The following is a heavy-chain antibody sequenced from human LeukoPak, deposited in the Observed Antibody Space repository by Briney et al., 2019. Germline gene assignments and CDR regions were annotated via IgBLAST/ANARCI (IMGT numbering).Heavy chain of an antibody. D-gene: IGHD6-6*01. Sequence: GGSLRLSCAASGFTFSSYSMNWVRQAPGKGLDWVSSISSSSSYIYYADSVKGRFTISRDNAKNSLYLQMNSLRAEDTAVYYCARDSGTEQLVAPTDYWGQGTLVTVSS. CDR2: ISSSSSYI. J-gene: IGHJ4*02. V-gene: IGHV3-21*01. CDR3: ARDSGTEQLVAPTDY. CDR1: GFTFSSYS.